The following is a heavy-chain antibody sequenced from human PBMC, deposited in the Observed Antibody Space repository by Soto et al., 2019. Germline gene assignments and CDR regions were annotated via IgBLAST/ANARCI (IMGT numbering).Heavy chain of an antibody. D-gene: IGHD6-13*01. CDR3: ARLRTGYSSSWLKNDY. V-gene: IGHV4-39*01. CDR1: GGSISSSSYY. CDR2: IYYSGST. Sequence: PSETLSLTCTVSGGSISSSSYYWGWIRQPPGKGLEWIGSIYYSGSTYYNPSLKSRVTISVDTSKNQFSLKLSSVTAADTAVYYCARLRTGYSSSWLKNDYWGQGTLVTVSS. J-gene: IGHJ4*02.